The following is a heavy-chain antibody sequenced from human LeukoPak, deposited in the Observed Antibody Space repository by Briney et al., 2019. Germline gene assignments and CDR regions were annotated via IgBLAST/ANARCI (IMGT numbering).Heavy chain of an antibody. CDR3: ARGGPRYCSGGSCLGWFDP. CDR2: IYYSGST. CDR1: GGSISSGGYY. J-gene: IGHJ5*02. D-gene: IGHD2-15*01. Sequence: SQTLSLTCTVSGGSISSGGYYWSWIRQHPGKGLEWIGYIYYSGSTYYNPSLKSRVTISVDTSKNQFSLKLSSVTAADTAVYYCARGGPRYCSGGSCLGWFDPWGQGTLVTVSS. V-gene: IGHV4-31*03.